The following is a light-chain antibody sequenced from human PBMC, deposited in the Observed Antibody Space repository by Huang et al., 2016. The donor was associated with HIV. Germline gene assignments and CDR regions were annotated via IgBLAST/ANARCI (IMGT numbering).Light chain of an antibody. J-gene: IGKJ1*01. Sequence: DIQMTQSPSSLSASVGDTVTITCRASQSINTHLNWYQQKPGKAPKLLIYAASSLQSGVPSRFSGSGSVTDFALAISSLQPEDFATYYCQQTYSTPPWTFGQGTKVEIK. CDR2: AAS. CDR1: QSINTH. CDR3: QQTYSTPPWT. V-gene: IGKV1-39*01.